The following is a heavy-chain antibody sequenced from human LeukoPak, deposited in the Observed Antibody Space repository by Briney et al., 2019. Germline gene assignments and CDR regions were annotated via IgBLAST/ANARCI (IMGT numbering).Heavy chain of an antibody. J-gene: IGHJ4*02. D-gene: IGHD3-22*01. V-gene: IGHV3-7*01. CDR1: GFTFTDYF. CDR2: IKHNGGEK. Sequence: PGGSLRLSCVASGFTFTDYFMSWVRQAPGKGLEWVASIKHNGGEKYYVDSVKGRFTISRDNAKNSLYLEMSSLRVEDTAVYYCARDRGWRSSGYYLYHFDYWAREPWSPSPQ. CDR3: ARDRGWRSSGYYLYHFDY.